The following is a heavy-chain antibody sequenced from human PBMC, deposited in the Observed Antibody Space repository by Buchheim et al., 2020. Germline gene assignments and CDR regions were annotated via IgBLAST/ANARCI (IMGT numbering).Heavy chain of an antibody. J-gene: IGHJ6*02. CDR2: ISSSSSYT. CDR1: GFTFSDYY. CDR3: ARGRRVVVPAAIDYYYGMDV. D-gene: IGHD2-2*02. V-gene: IGHV3-11*06. Sequence: QVQLVESGGGLVKPGGSLRLSCAASGFTFSDYYMSWIRQAPGKGLEWVSYISSSSSYTNYADSVKGRFTISRDNAKNSLYLQMNSLRAEDTAVYYCARGRRVVVPAAIDYYYGMDVWGQGTT.